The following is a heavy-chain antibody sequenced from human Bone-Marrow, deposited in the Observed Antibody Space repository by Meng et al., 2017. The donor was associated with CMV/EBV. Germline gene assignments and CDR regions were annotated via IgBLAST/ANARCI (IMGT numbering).Heavy chain of an antibody. CDR3: ARDLRGPAAIYYHPGMDV. V-gene: IGHV3-21*01. CDR1: GFTFSSYS. J-gene: IGHJ6*02. CDR2: ISSSSSYI. Sequence: GESLKISCAASGFTFSSYSMNWVRQAPGKGLEWVSSISSSSSYIYYADSVKGRFTISRDNAKNSLYLQMNSLRAEDTAVYYCARDLRGPAAIYYHPGMDVWGQGTTVTVSS. D-gene: IGHD2-2*01.